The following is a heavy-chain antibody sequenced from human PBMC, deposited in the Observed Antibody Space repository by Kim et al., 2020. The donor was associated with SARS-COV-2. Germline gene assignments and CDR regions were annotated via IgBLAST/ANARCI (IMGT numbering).Heavy chain of an antibody. D-gene: IGHD3-16*02. CDR3: ARDRGTYQFDY. Sequence: STYYNPSLKTRVTISRDTSQNQFSLKLSSVTAADTAVYYCARDRGTYQFDYWGQGTLVTVAS. J-gene: IGHJ4*02. CDR2: ST. V-gene: IGHV4-31*02.